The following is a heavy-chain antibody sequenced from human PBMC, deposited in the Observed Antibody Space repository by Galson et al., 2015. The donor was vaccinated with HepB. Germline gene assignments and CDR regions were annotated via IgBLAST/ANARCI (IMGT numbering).Heavy chain of an antibody. CDR3: ASYCSGGSCYSGPRYYYYYMDV. V-gene: IGHV1-69*13. CDR1: GGTFSSYA. D-gene: IGHD2-15*01. J-gene: IGHJ6*03. Sequence: SVKVSCKASGGTFSSYAISWVRQAPGQGLEWMGGIIPIFGTANYAQKFQGRVTITADESTSTAYMELSSLRSEDTAVYYCASYCSGGSCYSGPRYYYYYMDVWGKGTTVTVSS. CDR2: IIPIFGTA.